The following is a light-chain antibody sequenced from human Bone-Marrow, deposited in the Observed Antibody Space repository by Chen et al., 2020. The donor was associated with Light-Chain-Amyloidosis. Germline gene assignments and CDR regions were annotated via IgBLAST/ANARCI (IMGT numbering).Light chain of an antibody. V-gene: IGLV1-51*01. CDR1: SSNIGNNY. J-gene: IGLJ3*02. Sequence: QSVLTQPPSVSAAPGQRVTISCSGSSSNIGNNYVSWYQQFPGTAPTPLIYDNDKQPAGIPDVFTGSKSGTSATLGITGLQTGDEADYFCGAWDSSLNTWVFGGGTKLTVL. CDR2: DND. CDR3: GAWDSSLNTWV.